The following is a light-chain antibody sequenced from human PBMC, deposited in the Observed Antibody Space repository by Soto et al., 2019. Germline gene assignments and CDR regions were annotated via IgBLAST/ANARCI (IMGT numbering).Light chain of an antibody. CDR2: KAS. CDR1: QSIRSW. Sequence: DIQMTQSPSTLSASVGDRVTITCRASQSIRSWLAWYQQKPGKAPKLLIYKASSLETGVPLRFSGSGSGTEFTLTISSLQPDDFATYYCQQYNSYPWTFGQGTKVDI. CDR3: QQYNSYPWT. V-gene: IGKV1-5*03. J-gene: IGKJ1*01.